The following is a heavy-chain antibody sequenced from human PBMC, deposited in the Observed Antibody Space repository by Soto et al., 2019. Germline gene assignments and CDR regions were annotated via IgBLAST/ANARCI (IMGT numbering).Heavy chain of an antibody. J-gene: IGHJ4*02. CDR2: IFAVFGSP. V-gene: IGHV1-69*01. CDR3: ATNGSSVVFEY. D-gene: IGHD1-26*01. CDR1: GDTFDIYT. Sequence: QVQLVQSGTEMRKPVSSVKVSCKASGDTFDIYTFNWVRQAPGQGLEWMGGIFAVFGSPHYAEKFQDRLTITADESTTTAYMELRNMRSKDTAVYYCATNGSSVVFEYWGQGTLVTVS.